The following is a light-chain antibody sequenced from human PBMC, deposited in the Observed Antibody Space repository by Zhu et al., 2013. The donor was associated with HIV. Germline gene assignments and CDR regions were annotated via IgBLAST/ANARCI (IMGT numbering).Light chain of an antibody. V-gene: IGKV3-20*01. CDR2: GAS. Sequence: EIVLTQSPATLSLSPGERATLSCRASQSVSSSYLAWYQQKPGQTPRLLIYGASSRAAGIPDRLSGSGSGADFTLTISRLEPEDFAVYYCQFYPSSAPITFGQGTRLEIK. CDR3: QFYPSSAPIT. J-gene: IGKJ5*01. CDR1: QSVSSSY.